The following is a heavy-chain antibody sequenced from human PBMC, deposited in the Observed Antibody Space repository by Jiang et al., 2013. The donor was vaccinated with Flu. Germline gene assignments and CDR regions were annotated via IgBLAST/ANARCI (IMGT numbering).Heavy chain of an antibody. CDR1: GGSISSYY. CDR3: ARDSGGNPFDY. V-gene: IGHV4-59*01. D-gene: IGHD4-23*01. J-gene: IGHJ4*02. Sequence: TLSLTCTVSGGSISSYYWSWIRQPPGKGLEWIGYIYYSGSTNYNPSLKSRVTISVDTSKNQFSLKLSSVTAADTAVYYCARDSGGNPFDYWGQGTLGHR. CDR2: IYYSGST.